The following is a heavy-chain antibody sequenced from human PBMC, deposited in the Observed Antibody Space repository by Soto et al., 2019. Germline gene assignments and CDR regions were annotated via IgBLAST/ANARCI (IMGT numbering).Heavy chain of an antibody. CDR3: ARSLVGAQSPTDS. J-gene: IGHJ4*02. Sequence: QVQLQESGPGLVKPSQTLSLTCTVSGVSISRGGSYWGWVRQHPGKGLEWVGYIYYTGETFFNPSLGSRLTMSADTSMNQFSLNLSSVPAADTAVYYCARSLVGAQSPTDSWGQGTLVTVSA. D-gene: IGHD1-26*01. CDR1: GVSISRGGSY. V-gene: IGHV4-31*03. CDR2: IYYTGET.